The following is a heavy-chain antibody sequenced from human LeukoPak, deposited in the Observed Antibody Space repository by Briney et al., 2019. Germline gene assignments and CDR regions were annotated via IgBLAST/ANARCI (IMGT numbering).Heavy chain of an antibody. Sequence: GGSLRLSCAASGFIFSSYAMSWVRQAPGKGLEWVAAISYDGSNKYYADSVKGRFTISRDNSKNTLYLQMNSLRAEDTAVYYCARDSSPTYYYDSSGYYWSAWGQGTLVTVSS. J-gene: IGHJ5*02. CDR1: GFIFSSYA. CDR2: ISYDGSNK. D-gene: IGHD3-22*01. V-gene: IGHV3-30*04. CDR3: ARDSSPTYYYDSSGYYWSA.